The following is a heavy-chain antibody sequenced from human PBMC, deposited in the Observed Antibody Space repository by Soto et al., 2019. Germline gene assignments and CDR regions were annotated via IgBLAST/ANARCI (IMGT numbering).Heavy chain of an antibody. J-gene: IGHJ2*01. CDR3: ARDGRFSGTSYDFDL. V-gene: IGHV1-18*04. CDR1: GYTFTSYS. Sequence: QVQLVQSGGEVKKPGASVKVSCRASGYTFTSYSINWVRQAPGQGLEWMGWINTYNGNTKYAQKLQGRVTMTPDSSTNTAYMELRSLRFDDTAVYYCARDGRFSGTSYDFDLWGRGTLATVSS. D-gene: IGHD1-26*01. CDR2: INTYNGNT.